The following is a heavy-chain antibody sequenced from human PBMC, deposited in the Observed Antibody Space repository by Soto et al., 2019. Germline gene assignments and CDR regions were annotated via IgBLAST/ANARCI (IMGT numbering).Heavy chain of an antibody. Sequence: QVQLQESGPGLVKPSGTLSLTCAVSGGSISSSNWWSWVRQPPGTGLGWIGEVYHSGSTNYNPSLKSRVTMTEDNCNTQFAQKLTSVTAADTAVYYCARGRSSSYKYYYGMDVWGRGTTVTVSS. V-gene: IGHV4-4*02. CDR2: VYHSGST. CDR3: ARGRSSSYKYYYGMDV. J-gene: IGHJ6*02. D-gene: IGHD3-10*01. CDR1: GGSISSSNW.